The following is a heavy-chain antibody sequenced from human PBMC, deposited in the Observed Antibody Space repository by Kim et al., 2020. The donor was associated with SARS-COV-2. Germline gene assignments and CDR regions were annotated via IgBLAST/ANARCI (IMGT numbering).Heavy chain of an antibody. CDR2: IYYSGST. V-gene: IGHV4-31*03. Sequence: SETLSLTCTVSGGSISSGGYYWSWIRQHPGKGLEWIGYIYYSGSTYDNSSLKSRATISVDTTKNQLFLKLSSVTDADTVVYYWVRAGDPILVVVSAF. CDR1: GGSISSGGYY. CDR3: VRAGDPILVVVSAF. J-gene: IGHJ3*01. D-gene: IGHD3-3*01.